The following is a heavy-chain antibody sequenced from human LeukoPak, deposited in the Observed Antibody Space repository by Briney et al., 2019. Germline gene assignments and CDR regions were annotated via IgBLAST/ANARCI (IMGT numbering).Heavy chain of an antibody. CDR3: ARGRDDSSGYYYVYFDY. Sequence: SQTLSLTCTVSGGSISSGGYYWSWIRQPPGKGLEWIGYIYHSGSTYYNPSLKSRVTISVDRSKNQFSLKLSSVTAADTAVYYCARGRDDSSGYYYVYFDYWGQGTLVTVSS. CDR2: IYHSGST. D-gene: IGHD3-22*01. V-gene: IGHV4-30-2*01. J-gene: IGHJ4*02. CDR1: GGSISSGGYY.